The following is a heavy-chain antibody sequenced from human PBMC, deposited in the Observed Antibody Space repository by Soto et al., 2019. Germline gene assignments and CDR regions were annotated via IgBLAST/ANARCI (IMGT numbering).Heavy chain of an antibody. CDR3: ARDRIFRVVTPKQYYYYYGMDV. Sequence: ASVKVSCKASGYTFTGYYMHWVRQAPGQGLEWMGWINPNSGGTNYAQKFQGWVTMTRDTSISTAYMELSRLRSDDTAVYYCARDRIFRVVTPKQYYYYYGMDVWGQGTTVTVSS. J-gene: IGHJ6*02. V-gene: IGHV1-2*04. CDR2: INPNSGGT. D-gene: IGHD3-3*01. CDR1: GYTFTGYY.